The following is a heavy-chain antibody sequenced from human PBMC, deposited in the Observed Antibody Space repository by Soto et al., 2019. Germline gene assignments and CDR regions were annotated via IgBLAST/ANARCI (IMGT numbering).Heavy chain of an antibody. CDR1: GCTFSSYS. CDR2: ISSSSTTI. CDR3: ARDQPSGYDGQYYFDY. V-gene: IGHV3-48*01. D-gene: IGHD5-12*01. J-gene: IGHJ4*02. Sequence: GGSLRLSCAASGCTFSSYSMNWVSQAPGKGLEWVSYISSSSTTIYYANSVKGRFTISRDNATNSLYLQMNSLRAEDTAVYYCARDQPSGYDGQYYFDYWGQGTLVTVSS.